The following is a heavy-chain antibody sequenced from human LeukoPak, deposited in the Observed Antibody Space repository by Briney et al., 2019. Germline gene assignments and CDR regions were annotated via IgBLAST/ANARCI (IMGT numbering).Heavy chain of an antibody. V-gene: IGHV3-23*01. CDR3: AKALTKATDYMDV. CDR1: GFTFSSYA. J-gene: IGHJ6*03. CDR2: ISGSGGST. D-gene: IGHD2-2*01. Sequence: GGSLRLSCAATGFTFSSYAMSWVRQAPGKGLEWVSAISGSGGSTYYADSVKGRFTISRDNSKNTLYLQMNSLRAEDTAVYYCAKALTKATDYMDVWGKGTTVTVSS.